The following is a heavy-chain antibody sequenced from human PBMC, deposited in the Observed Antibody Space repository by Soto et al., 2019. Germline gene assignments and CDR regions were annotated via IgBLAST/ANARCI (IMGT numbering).Heavy chain of an antibody. CDR1: GASLGGFH. CDR3: ARVQYYYDSSGYYDPNYFDY. J-gene: IGHJ4*02. CDR2: LIHGGST. V-gene: IGHV4-34*12. D-gene: IGHD3-22*01. Sequence: SETLSLTCAIYGASLGGFHWTWLRQAPGKGLEWIGELIHGGSTNYNPSLKGRVSFSLDTSKNQFSLHLMSVTAADTAVYYCARVQYYYDSSGYYDPNYFDYWGQGILVTVSS.